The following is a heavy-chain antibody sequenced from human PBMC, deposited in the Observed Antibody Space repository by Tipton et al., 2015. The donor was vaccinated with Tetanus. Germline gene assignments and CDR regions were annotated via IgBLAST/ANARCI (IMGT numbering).Heavy chain of an antibody. CDR2: VYHTGST. Sequence: LRLSCAVSGGLLSTGGYSWGWIRQTPGQGLEWIGYVYHTGSTYYNPSLRGRVTISTVGSKNHVSLRLTSVTAADTGVYFCAGVTAQRTELYFDHWGQGTLVTVSS. D-gene: IGHD6-13*01. CDR3: AGVTAQRTELYFDH. J-gene: IGHJ4*02. CDR1: GGLLSTGGYS. V-gene: IGHV4-30-2*01.